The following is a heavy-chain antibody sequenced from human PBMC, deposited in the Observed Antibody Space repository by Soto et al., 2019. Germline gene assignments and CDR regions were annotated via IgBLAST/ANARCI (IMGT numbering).Heavy chain of an antibody. J-gene: IGHJ6*02. V-gene: IGHV3-30*18. Sequence: PGGSLRLSCAASGFTFSSYGMHWVRQAPGKGLEWVAVISYDGSNKYYADSVKGRFTISRDNSKNTLYLQMNSLRAEDTAVYYCAKVGGVGSTSWDYYGMDVWGQGTTLTVSS. CDR1: GFTFSSYG. D-gene: IGHD2-2*01. CDR3: AKVGGVGSTSWDYYGMDV. CDR2: ISYDGSNK.